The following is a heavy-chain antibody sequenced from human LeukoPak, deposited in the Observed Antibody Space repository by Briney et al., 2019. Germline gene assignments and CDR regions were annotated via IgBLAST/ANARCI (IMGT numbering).Heavy chain of an antibody. D-gene: IGHD2-2*01. V-gene: IGHV4-59*08. CDR3: ARHHSSTRFDSFDI. J-gene: IGHJ3*02. Sequence: SETLSLTCTVSGGSISSYYWSWIRQPPGKGLEWIGYIYYSGSTDYNPSLKSRVTISVDTSKNQFSLKLSSVTAADTAVYYCARHHSSTRFDSFDIWGQATMVTVSS. CDR1: GGSISSYY. CDR2: IYYSGST.